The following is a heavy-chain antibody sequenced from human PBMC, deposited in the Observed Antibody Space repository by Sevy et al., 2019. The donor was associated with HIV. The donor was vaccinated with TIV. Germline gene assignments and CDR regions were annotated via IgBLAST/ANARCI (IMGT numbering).Heavy chain of an antibody. CDR2: MDNSCITA. V-gene: IGHV3-48*01. CDR1: GFIFSSNS. CDR3: ARGLA. Sequence: EGSLRLSCVASGFIFSSNSMSWVRQAPGKALEWVSYMDNSCITAYSDSVKGRFTISVDNANDSEVLQMNSRRVEDTGVYYSARGLAWGQGTSVTVSS. J-gene: IGHJ4*02.